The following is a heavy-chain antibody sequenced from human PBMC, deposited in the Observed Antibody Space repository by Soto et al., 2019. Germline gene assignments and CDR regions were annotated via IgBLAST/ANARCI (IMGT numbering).Heavy chain of an antibody. D-gene: IGHD3-16*01. CDR2: MNPGSGDT. CDR3: ARMATFGSLIGFDP. Sequence: ASVKVSCKASGYSFTNNDVTWVRQATGQGLEWMGWMNPGSGDTGYAQKFQGRVTMTRDISIATAYMELSSLRSDDTAIYYCARMATFGSLIGFDPWGQGTLVTVSS. J-gene: IGHJ5*02. V-gene: IGHV1-8*01. CDR1: GYSFTNND.